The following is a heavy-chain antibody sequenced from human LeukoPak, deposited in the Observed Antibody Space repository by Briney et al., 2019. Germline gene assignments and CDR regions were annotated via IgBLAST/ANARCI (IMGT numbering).Heavy chain of an antibody. J-gene: IGHJ4*02. V-gene: IGHV4-39*01. CDR3: ARGQTVTTIYYFDY. CDR2: IYYSGST. Sequence: SETLSLTCTVSGGSISSSSYYWGWIRQPPGKVLEWIGSIYYSGSTYYNPSLKSRVTISVDTSKNQFSLKLSSVTAADTAVYYCARGQTVTTIYYFDYWGQGTLVTVSS. CDR1: GGSISSSSYY. D-gene: IGHD4-17*01.